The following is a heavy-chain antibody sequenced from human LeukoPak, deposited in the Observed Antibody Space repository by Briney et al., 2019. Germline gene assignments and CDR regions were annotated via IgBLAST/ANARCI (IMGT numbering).Heavy chain of an antibody. CDR2: IYYSGST. Sequence: TSETLSLTCTVSGGSISSGDYYWGWIRQPPGRGLEWIGNIYYSGSTYYNPSLKSRVTISVDTSKNQFSLKLSSVTAADTAVYYCARGTTRVTWNWFDPWGQGTLVTVSS. D-gene: IGHD1-7*01. J-gene: IGHJ5*02. CDR1: GGSISSGDYY. V-gene: IGHV4-39*07. CDR3: ARGTTRVTWNWFDP.